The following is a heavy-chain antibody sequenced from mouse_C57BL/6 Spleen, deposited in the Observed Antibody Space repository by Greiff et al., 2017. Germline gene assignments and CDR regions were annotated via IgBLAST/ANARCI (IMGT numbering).Heavy chain of an antibody. J-gene: IGHJ3*01. D-gene: IGHD1-1*01. CDR3: SRDYGSSYAFAY. CDR1: GYAFSSYW. CDR2: IYPGDGDS. Sequence: VQLQQSGAELVKPGASVKISCKASGYAFSSYWMNWVKQRPGKGLEWIGQIYPGDGDSNYNGKFKGKATLTADKSSSTAYIQLSSLTSEDSAVSFCSRDYGSSYAFAYWGQGTLVTVSA. V-gene: IGHV1-80*01.